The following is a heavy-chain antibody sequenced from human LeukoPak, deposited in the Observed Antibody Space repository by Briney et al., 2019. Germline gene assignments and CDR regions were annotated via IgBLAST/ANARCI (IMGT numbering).Heavy chain of an antibody. CDR2: IVVGSGNT. CDR3: AAVGWEYSSSPLPMDV. CDR1: GFTFPSSG. Sequence: GASVTVSCKASGFTFPSSGVQWVRQARGQRLEWIGWIVVGSGNTNYAQKFQERVTITRDMSTSTAYMELSSLRSEDTVVYYCAAVGWEYSSSPLPMDVWGQGTTVTVSS. V-gene: IGHV1-58*01. J-gene: IGHJ6*02. D-gene: IGHD6-6*01.